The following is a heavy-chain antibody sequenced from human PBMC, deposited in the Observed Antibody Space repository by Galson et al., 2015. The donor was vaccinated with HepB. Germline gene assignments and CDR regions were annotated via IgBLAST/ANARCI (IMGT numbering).Heavy chain of an antibody. CDR1: GYTFTSYG. V-gene: IGHV1-18*01. D-gene: IGHD1/OR15-1a*01. CDR2: ISAYNGNK. Sequence: SVKVSCKASGYTFTSYGISWVRQAPGQGLEWMGWISAYNGNKNYAQKLQGRVTMTTDTSKSTVYMELRSLRSDDTAVYYCASSTRNWNNGGRCFDPWGQGTLVTVSS. J-gene: IGHJ5*02. CDR3: ASSTRNWNNGGRCFDP.